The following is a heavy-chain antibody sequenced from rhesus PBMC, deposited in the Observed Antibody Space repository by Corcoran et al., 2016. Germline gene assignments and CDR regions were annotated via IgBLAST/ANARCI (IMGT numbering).Heavy chain of an antibody. J-gene: IGHJ4*01. V-gene: IGHV1-180*01. D-gene: IGHD6-43*01. Sequence: QVQLVQSGSEIKQPGASVKLSCKASGYTFTSYYLIGGRPDPGQGLEWIGLISPYHGNKGYAQNFQGRVTITTDTSTSTGYMELSSLRSEDTAVYYCTRGGSSYPDYWGQGVLVTVSS. CDR1: GYTFTSYY. CDR2: ISPYHGNK. CDR3: TRGGSSYPDY.